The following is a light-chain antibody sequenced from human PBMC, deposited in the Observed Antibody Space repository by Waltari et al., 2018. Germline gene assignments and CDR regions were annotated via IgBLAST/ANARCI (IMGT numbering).Light chain of an antibody. V-gene: IGLV2-23*02. CDR3: CSYAGGSTLV. CDR2: EVT. CDR1: RSDVGSYNL. Sequence: QSALTQPASVSGSPGQSITISCTGTRSDVGSYNLVSWYQQYPGNAPKLMLYEVTKRSSRISHRVSGSKSGNTASLTISGRQAEDEADYYCCSYAGGSTLVFGGGTKLTVL. J-gene: IGLJ2*01.